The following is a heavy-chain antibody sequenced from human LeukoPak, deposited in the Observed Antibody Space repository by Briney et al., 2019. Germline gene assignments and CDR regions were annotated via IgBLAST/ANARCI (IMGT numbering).Heavy chain of an antibody. CDR2: ISSNGGST. CDR3: AMLTFGGATRLRMDV. Sequence: GGSLRLSCAASGFTFSSYAMHWVRQAPGKGLEYVSAISSNGGSTYYANSVKGRFTISRDNSKNTLYLQMGSLRAEDMAVYYCAMLTFGGATRLRMDVWGKGTTVTVSS. D-gene: IGHD3-16*01. J-gene: IGHJ6*03. V-gene: IGHV3-64*01. CDR1: GFTFSSYA.